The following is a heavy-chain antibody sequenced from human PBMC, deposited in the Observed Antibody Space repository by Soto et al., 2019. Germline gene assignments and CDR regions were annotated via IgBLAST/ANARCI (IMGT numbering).Heavy chain of an antibody. CDR3: ARGPCLCEYYGMDV. V-gene: IGHV4-30-4*01. Sequence: QVQLQESGPGLVKPSQTLSLTCTVSGGSISSGDYYWSWIRQPPGKGLEWIGYIYYSGSTHYNPSLTIRVTISVDTSNNQFSLKLSSVPAADTAVYYCARGPCLCEYYGMDVWCQGTTVTVSS. J-gene: IGHJ6*02. CDR1: GGSISSGDYY. CDR2: IYYSGST.